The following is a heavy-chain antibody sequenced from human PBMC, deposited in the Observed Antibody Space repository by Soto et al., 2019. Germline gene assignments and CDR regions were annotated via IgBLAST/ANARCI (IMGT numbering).Heavy chain of an antibody. CDR2: INSDGSVS. J-gene: IGHJ6*03. V-gene: IGHV3-74*01. CDR1: GFTFSHYW. Sequence: EVQLVESGGGLVQPGGSLRLSCAASGFTFSHYWMYWVRQAPGKGLVWVSRINSDGSVSSYADSVKGRLTISRDNVKNTLYLKMESLRAEDTAVYYCARGDCVGGNCYSLAESFYYDMDVWGKGTTVTVFS. D-gene: IGHD2-15*01. CDR3: ARGDCVGGNCYSLAESFYYDMDV.